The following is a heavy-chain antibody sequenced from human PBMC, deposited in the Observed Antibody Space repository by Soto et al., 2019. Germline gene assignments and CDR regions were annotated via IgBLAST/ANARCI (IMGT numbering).Heavy chain of an antibody. CDR2: INPNSGGT. D-gene: IGHD3-22*01. V-gene: IGHV1-2*04. CDR1: GYTFTGYY. Sequence: QVQLVQSGAEVKKPGASVKVSCKASGYTFTGYYMHWVRQAPGQGLEWMGWINPNSGGTNYAQKFQGWVTMTRDTSISRAYMELSRLRSDDTAVYYCAIRKSSGYYYGMDVWGQGTTVTVSS. J-gene: IGHJ6*02. CDR3: AIRKSSGYYYGMDV.